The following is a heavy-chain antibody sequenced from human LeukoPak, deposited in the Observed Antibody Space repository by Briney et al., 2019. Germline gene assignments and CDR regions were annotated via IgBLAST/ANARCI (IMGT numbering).Heavy chain of an antibody. D-gene: IGHD6-13*01. CDR2: IYYSGST. Sequence: SETLSLTCTVSGGSINSYYWSWIRQPPGKGLEWIGYIYYSGSTNYSPSLKGRVTISVDTSKNQFSLKLSSVTAADTAVYYCARGLVAAGTSYFDYWGQGTLVTVSS. CDR3: ARGLVAAGTSYFDY. V-gene: IGHV4-59*01. CDR1: GGSINSYY. J-gene: IGHJ4*02.